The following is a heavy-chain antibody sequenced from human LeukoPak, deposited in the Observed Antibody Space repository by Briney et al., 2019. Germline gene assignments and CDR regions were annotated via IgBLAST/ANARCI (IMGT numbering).Heavy chain of an antibody. CDR3: ARGLRCSGGSCYWAHYYYYYYMDV. V-gene: IGHV4-61*02. CDR1: GVSISSGSYY. Sequence: SETLSLTCTVCGVSISSGSYYGRWLRQPAGKRLEGSGRIYTSGSTNYNPSLKSRVTISVDTSKNQFSLKLSSVTAADTAVYYCARGLRCSGGSCYWAHYYYYYYMDVWGKGTTVTVSS. CDR2: IYTSGST. D-gene: IGHD2-15*01. J-gene: IGHJ6*03.